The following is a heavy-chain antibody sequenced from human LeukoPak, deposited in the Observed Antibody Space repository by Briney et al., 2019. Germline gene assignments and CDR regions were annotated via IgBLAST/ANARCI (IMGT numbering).Heavy chain of an antibody. D-gene: IGHD3-3*01. CDR3: ARGDFWRGYSNYYYMDV. V-gene: IGHV1-8*01. J-gene: IGHJ6*03. CDR2: VNPNSGKT. Sequence: GASVKVSCKASGYTFGSYDINWVRQAPGQGLEWMGWVNPNSGKTGYAQKFQGRGTITRNTSISTAYLELRSLRSEDTAVYYCARGDFWRGYSNYYYMDVWGKGTTVTVSS. CDR1: GYTFGSYD.